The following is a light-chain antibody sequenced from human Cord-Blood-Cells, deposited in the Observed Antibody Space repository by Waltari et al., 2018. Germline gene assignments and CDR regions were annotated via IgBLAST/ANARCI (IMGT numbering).Light chain of an antibody. CDR1: QSVSSSY. J-gene: IGKJ1*01. V-gene: IGKV3-20*01. Sequence: EIVLTQSPGTLSLSPGVRATLSCRARQSVSSSYLAWYQQKPGQAPRLLIYGASSRATGIPDRFSSSGSGTDFTLTISRLEPEDFAVYYCQQYGSSPPETFGQGTKVEIK. CDR2: GAS. CDR3: QQYGSSPPET.